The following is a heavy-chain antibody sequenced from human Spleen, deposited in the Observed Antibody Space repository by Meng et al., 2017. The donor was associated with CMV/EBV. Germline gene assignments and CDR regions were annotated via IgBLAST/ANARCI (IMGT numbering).Heavy chain of an antibody. CDR1: GGSFSGYY. V-gene: IGHV4-34*01. D-gene: IGHD2-21*01. CDR2: INHSGST. CDR3: ARLTLGVISG. J-gene: IGHJ4*02. Sequence: SETLSLTCAVYGGSFSGYYWSWIRQPPGKGLEWIGEINHSGSTNYNPSLKSRVTMSVDTSKNQFSLKLSSVTAADTAVYYCARLTLGVISGWGQGTLVTVSS.